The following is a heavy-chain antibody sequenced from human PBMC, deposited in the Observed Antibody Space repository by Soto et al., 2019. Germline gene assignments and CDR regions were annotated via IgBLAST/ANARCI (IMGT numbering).Heavy chain of an antibody. V-gene: IGHV1-69*06. CDR3: ARDMTRTVVPYFDF. J-gene: IGHJ4*02. D-gene: IGHD1-7*01. CDR1: GGTFSNDV. CDR2: IIPISGAA. Sequence: VKVSCKASGGTFSNDVVNWVRQAPGQGLEWMGRIIPISGAANYAQKFQGRVTITADKSTSTSYMELSSLRSGDTAVYYCARDMTRTVVPYFDFWGQGTLVTVSS.